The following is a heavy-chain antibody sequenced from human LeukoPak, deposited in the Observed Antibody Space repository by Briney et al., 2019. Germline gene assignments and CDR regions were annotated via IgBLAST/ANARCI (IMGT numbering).Heavy chain of an antibody. Sequence: TSDTLSLTCTVSGGSISSSSYYWGWIRQPPGKGLEWIGSIYYSGSTYYNPSLKSRVTISVDTSRNQFSLKLSSVTAADTAVYYCARLGPPTVTLSIDYWGQGTLVTVSS. CDR3: ARLGPPTVTLSIDY. CDR2: IYYSGST. V-gene: IGHV4-39*07. D-gene: IGHD4-17*01. CDR1: GGSISSSSYY. J-gene: IGHJ4*02.